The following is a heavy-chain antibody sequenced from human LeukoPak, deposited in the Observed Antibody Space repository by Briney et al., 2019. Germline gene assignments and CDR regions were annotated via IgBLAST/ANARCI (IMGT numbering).Heavy chain of an antibody. J-gene: IGHJ6*03. CDR1: GFTFSSYS. CDR3: ARAPDGIQLYYYYYMDV. Sequence: PGGSLRLSCAASGFTFSSYSMNWVRQAPGKGLEWVSSISSSSSYIYYADSVKGRFTISRDNAKNSLYLQVNSLRAEDTAVYYCARAPDGIQLYYYYYMDVWGKGTTVTISS. V-gene: IGHV3-21*01. CDR2: ISSSSSYI. D-gene: IGHD5-18*01.